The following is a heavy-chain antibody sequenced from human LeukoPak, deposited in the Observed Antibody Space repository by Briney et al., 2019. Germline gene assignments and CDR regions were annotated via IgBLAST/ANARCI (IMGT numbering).Heavy chain of an antibody. Sequence: PGGSLRLSCAASGFTFSSYGMHWVRQAPGKGLEWVAVISYDGSNKYYADSVKGRFTISRDNSKNTLYLQMNSLRAEDTAVYYCAKDGSVRGVMDYYYGMDVWGQGTTVTVSS. V-gene: IGHV3-30*18. CDR1: GFTFSSYG. J-gene: IGHJ6*02. D-gene: IGHD3-10*01. CDR2: ISYDGSNK. CDR3: AKDGSVRGVMDYYYGMDV.